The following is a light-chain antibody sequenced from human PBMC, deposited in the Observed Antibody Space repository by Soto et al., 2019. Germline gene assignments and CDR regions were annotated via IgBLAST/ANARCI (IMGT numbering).Light chain of an antibody. CDR2: WAS. J-gene: IGKJ5*01. CDR3: QQYYSTPIT. V-gene: IGKV4-1*01. CDR1: QSVLYSSNNKNY. Sequence: DIVMTQSPDSLAVSLGERATINCKSSQSVLYSSNNKNYLAWYQQKPGQPPKLLIYWASTRESGVPDRCSGSGSGTDFTLTISSLQAEDVAVYYCQQYYSTPITFGQGTRLENK.